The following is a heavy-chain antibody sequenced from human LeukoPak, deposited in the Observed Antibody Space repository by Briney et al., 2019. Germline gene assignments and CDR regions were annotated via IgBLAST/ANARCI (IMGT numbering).Heavy chain of an antibody. J-gene: IGHJ4*02. D-gene: IGHD3-10*01. Sequence: GESLSISCKGFGYRFTNYWIGWVRQMPGKGLEWMGIIYPGDSDTRYSPSFQGQVTISADKSINTAYLQWSSLKASDTAMYYCVLAGSGSYYFDYWGQGILVTVSS. CDR2: IYPGDSDT. CDR3: VLAGSGSYYFDY. CDR1: GYRFTNYW. V-gene: IGHV5-51*01.